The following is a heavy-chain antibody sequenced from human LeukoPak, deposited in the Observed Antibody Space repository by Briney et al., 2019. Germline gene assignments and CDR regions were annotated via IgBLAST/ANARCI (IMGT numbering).Heavy chain of an antibody. J-gene: IGHJ4*02. V-gene: IGHV4-59*01. CDR3: ARGTLGAAAGIDY. Sequence: SETLSLTCTVSGGSFSSYYWSWIRQPPGKGLEWIGYIYYSGSTNYNPSLKSRVTISVDTSKNHFSLKLSSVTAADTAVYYCARGTLGAAAGIDYWGQGTLVTVSS. D-gene: IGHD6-13*01. CDR1: GGSFSSYY. CDR2: IYYSGST.